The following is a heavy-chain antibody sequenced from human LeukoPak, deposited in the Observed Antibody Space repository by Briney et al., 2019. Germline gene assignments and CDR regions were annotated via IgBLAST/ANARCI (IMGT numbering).Heavy chain of an antibody. CDR1: GGSFSGYY. V-gene: IGHV4-34*01. J-gene: IGHJ5*02. Sequence: SGTLSLTCAVYGGSFSGYYWSWIRQPPGKGLEWIGNIYNSGNTYYNPSLKSRVTISVDTSKNQFSLKLSSITAADTAVYYCARYLRSLGGYWFDPWGQGTLVTVSS. CDR2: IYNSGNT. D-gene: IGHD3-16*01. CDR3: ARYLRSLGGYWFDP.